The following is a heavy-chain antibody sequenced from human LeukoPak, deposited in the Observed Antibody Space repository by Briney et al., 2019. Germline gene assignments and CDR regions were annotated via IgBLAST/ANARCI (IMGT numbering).Heavy chain of an antibody. CDR2: MNPNSGNT. Sequence: ASVKVSCKASGYTFTSYDINWVRQATGQGLEWMGWMNPNSGNTGYAEKFQGRVTMTRDTTISTAYMELSSLRSEDTAVYYCARGGREYYGSESYYNKYYYYGMDVWGQGTTVTVSS. V-gene: IGHV1-8*01. CDR1: GYTFTSYD. D-gene: IGHD3-10*01. CDR3: ARGGREYYGSESYYNKYYYYGMDV. J-gene: IGHJ6*02.